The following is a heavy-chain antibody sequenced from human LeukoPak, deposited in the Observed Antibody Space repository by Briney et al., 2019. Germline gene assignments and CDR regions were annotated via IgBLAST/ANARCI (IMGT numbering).Heavy chain of an antibody. Sequence: GASVKVSCKASGHTFIGYYMHWVRQAPGQGLELMGWINPNSGGTNHAQKFQGRVSMTRDTSISTAYMELSRLRSDDTAVYYCAQSSGWDSLKYWGQGTLVTVSS. CDR2: INPNSGGT. CDR1: GHTFIGYY. J-gene: IGHJ4*02. CDR3: AQSSGWDSLKY. V-gene: IGHV1-2*02. D-gene: IGHD6-19*01.